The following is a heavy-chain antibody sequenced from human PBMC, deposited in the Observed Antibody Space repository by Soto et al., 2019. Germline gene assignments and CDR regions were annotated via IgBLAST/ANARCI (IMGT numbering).Heavy chain of an antibody. CDR3: PQIAAAGKFDY. CDR2: IIPIFGTA. J-gene: IGHJ4*02. V-gene: IGHV1-69*13. CDR1: GDTFSSYA. D-gene: IGHD6-25*01. Sequence: ASVEVSCKASGDTFSSYAISWVRQAPGQGLEWMGGIIPIFGTANYAQKFQGRVTITADESTSTAYMELSSLRSEDTAVYYCPQIAAAGKFDYSGQGTLVTVSS.